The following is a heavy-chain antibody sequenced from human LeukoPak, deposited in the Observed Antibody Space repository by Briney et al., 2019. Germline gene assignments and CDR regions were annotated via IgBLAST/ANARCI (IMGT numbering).Heavy chain of an antibody. D-gene: IGHD4-23*01. V-gene: IGHV4-59*12. J-gene: IGHJ4*02. CDR3: ARVKAVVTPWVFDY. CDR1: GGSISSYY. CDR2: ISYTGIT. Sequence: SETLSLTCTVSGGSISSYYWSWIRQPPGKGLAWIGSISYTGITYYNPSLKSRVTISVDTSKNQFSLKPSSVTAADTAVYFCARVKAVVTPWVFDYWGQGSLVTVSS.